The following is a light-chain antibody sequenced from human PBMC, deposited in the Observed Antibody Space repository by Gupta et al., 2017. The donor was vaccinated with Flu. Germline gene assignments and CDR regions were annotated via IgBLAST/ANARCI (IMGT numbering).Light chain of an antibody. V-gene: IGKV3-20*01. CDR2: TTS. CDR1: QTLRTTF. Sequence: EIVLTQSPGTLSLSPGERATLFCRASQTLRTTFLSWYQQKPGQAPRLLIYTTSTRATGLPERISGSGYATGITLTITMRAPEDFAVYCCQQDGTSVPTFGGGTXVENK. J-gene: IGKJ4*01. CDR3: QQDGTSVPT.